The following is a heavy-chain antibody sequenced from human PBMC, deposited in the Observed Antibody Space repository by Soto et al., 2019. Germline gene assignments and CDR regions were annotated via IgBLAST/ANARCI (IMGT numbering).Heavy chain of an antibody. D-gene: IGHD5-18*01. CDR2: ISYDGSLQ. CDR1: GFAFSSYG. Sequence: QAQLVESGGGVVQPGRSLRLSCAASGFAFSSYGKHWVRQAPGTRLEWVAVISYDGSLQHYADSVKGRFTISRDNSKNMVLLQMSSLRAEDTAVYYCVSDRGYGHASVPYSWGQGTLVSVS. J-gene: IGHJ4*02. V-gene: IGHV3-30*03. CDR3: VSDRGYGHASVPYS.